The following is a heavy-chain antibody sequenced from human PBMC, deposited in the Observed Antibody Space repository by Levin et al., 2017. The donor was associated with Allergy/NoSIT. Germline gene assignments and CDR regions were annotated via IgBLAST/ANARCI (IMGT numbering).Heavy chain of an antibody. D-gene: IGHD1-26*01. CDR3: AKGVTGSYRTPLDY. V-gene: IGHV3-23*01. CDR1: GFTFSSFA. J-gene: IGHJ4*02. CDR2: ISGSGDST. Sequence: LSLPCAASGFTFSSFAMSWVRQAPGKGLEWVSIISGSGDSTYYADSVKGRFTISRDNSKNTLFVQMNSLGAGDTAVYYCAKGVTGSYRTPLDYWGQGTLVTVSA.